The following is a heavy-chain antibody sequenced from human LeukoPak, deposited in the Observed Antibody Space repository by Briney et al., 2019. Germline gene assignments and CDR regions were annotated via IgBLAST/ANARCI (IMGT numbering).Heavy chain of an antibody. CDR1: GGSFSGYY. CDR2: INHSGST. Sequence: SETLSLTCAVYGGSFSGYYWSWIRQPPGKRLEWIGEINHSGSTNYNPSLKSRVTISVDTSKNQFSLKLSSVTAADTAVYYCARARKTYYYDSSGYKFDYWGQGTLVTVSS. D-gene: IGHD3-22*01. CDR3: ARARKTYYYDSSGYKFDY. J-gene: IGHJ4*02. V-gene: IGHV4-34*01.